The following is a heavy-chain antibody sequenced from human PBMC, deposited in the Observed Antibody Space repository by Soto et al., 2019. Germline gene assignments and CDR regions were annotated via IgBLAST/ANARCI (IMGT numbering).Heavy chain of an antibody. CDR2: IYYSGST. D-gene: IGHD3-22*01. CDR3: ARDLADSSGFYGMDV. Sequence: PSETLSLTCTVSSGSISSGVYYWSWIRQHPGKGLEWIGYIYYSGSTYYNPSLKSRVTISVDTSKNQFSLKLSSVTAADTAVYYCARDLADSSGFYGMDVWGQGTTVTVSS. CDR1: SGSISSGVYY. J-gene: IGHJ6*02. V-gene: IGHV4-31*03.